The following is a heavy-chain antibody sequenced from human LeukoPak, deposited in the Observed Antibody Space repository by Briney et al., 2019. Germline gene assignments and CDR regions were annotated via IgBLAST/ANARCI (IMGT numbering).Heavy chain of an antibody. J-gene: IGHJ6*03. D-gene: IGHD3-10*01. CDR1: GFTFSLYA. CDR2: IRYDGSNK. Sequence: GGSLRLSCAASGFTFSLYAMSWVRQAPGKGLEWVAFIRYDGSNKYYADSVKGRFTISRDNSKNTLYLQMNSLRAEDTAVYYCAKVGGSGAYYYYYYMDVWGKGTTVTISS. V-gene: IGHV3-30*02. CDR3: AKVGGSGAYYYYYYMDV.